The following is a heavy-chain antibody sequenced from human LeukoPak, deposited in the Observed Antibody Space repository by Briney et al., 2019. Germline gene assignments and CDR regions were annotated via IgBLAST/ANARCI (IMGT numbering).Heavy chain of an antibody. CDR2: INHSGST. CDR3: ARGRHSYSIAAAGTGVDYYYMDV. Sequence: SETLSLTCAVYGGSFSGYYWSWIRQPPGKGLEWVGEINHSGSTNYNPSLKSRVTISVDTSKNQFSLKLSSVTAADTAVYYCARGRHSYSIAAAGTGVDYYYMDVWGKGTTVTVSS. D-gene: IGHD6-13*01. J-gene: IGHJ6*03. V-gene: IGHV4-34*01. CDR1: GGSFSGYY.